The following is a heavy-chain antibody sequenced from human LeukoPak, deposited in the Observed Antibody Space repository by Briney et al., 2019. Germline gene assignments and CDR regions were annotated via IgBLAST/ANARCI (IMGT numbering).Heavy chain of an antibody. V-gene: IGHV3-7*01. CDR2: INQDGSEK. CDR3: ASAAGWESAY. Sequence: GGSLRLSCAASGTTFDSHYMTWVRQTPEKGLEWVANINQDGSEKNYVDSVKSRFTISRDNAKKSLYLQINSLRAEDTAVYYCASAAGWESAYWGQGTLVTVSS. CDR1: GTTFDSHY. D-gene: IGHD1-26*01. J-gene: IGHJ4*02.